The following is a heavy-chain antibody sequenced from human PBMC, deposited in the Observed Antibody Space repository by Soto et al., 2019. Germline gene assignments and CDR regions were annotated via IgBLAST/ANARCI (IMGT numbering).Heavy chain of an antibody. CDR1: GGTFSSYA. CDR3: ARDRVAGLEPTYYYYYGMDV. D-gene: IGHD1-1*01. Sequence: QAQLVQSGAEVKKPGSSVKVSCKASGGTFSSYAISWVRQAPGQGLEWMGGIIPIFGTANYAQKFQGRVTITADESTSTAYMELSSLRSEDTAVYYCARDRVAGLEPTYYYYYGMDVWGQGTTVTVSS. J-gene: IGHJ6*02. CDR2: IIPIFGTA. V-gene: IGHV1-69*01.